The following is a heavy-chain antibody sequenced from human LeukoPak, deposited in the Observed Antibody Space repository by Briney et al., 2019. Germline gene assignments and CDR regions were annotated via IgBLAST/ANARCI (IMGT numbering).Heavy chain of an antibody. CDR2: IFYSGST. Sequence: PSETLSLTCTVSGGSISSGTYYWAWIRQPPGKGLEWIGSIFYSGSTYCNPSLKSRVTISADTSKNQFSLKLSSVTAADTAVYYCARLDDGDSSAYSLYFFDFWGQGTLVTVSS. CDR3: ARLDDGDSSAYSLYFFDF. CDR1: GGSISSGTYY. D-gene: IGHD3-22*01. V-gene: IGHV4-39*01. J-gene: IGHJ4*02.